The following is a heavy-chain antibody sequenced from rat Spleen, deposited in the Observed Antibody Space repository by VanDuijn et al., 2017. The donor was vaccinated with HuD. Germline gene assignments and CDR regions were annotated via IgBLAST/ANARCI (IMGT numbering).Heavy chain of an antibody. CDR3: ARRRGALFDY. Sequence: EVQLVESGGGLVQPGRSLKLSCAASGFTFSNYDMAWVRQAPTKGLEWVASISTSGGSTYYRDSVKGRFTISRDNAKSTLYLQMDSLRSEDTATYYCARRRGALFDYWGQGVMVTVSS. V-gene: IGHV5-25*01. J-gene: IGHJ2*01. D-gene: IGHD3-1*01. CDR1: GFTFSNYD. CDR2: ISTSGGST.